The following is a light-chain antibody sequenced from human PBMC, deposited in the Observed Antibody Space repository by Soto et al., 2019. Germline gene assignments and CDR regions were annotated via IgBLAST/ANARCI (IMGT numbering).Light chain of an antibody. CDR2: DVS. CDR1: QNIGNY. J-gene: IGKJ4*01. V-gene: IGKV3-11*01. CDR3: QQRYNWPLT. Sequence: EIVLTQSPATLSLSPGERATLSCRASQNIGNYLTWFQQKPGQAPRLLIYDVSNRATGVPATFSGSGSGTDFTLTISSLEPEDFAVYYCQQRYNWPLTFGGGTKVEIK.